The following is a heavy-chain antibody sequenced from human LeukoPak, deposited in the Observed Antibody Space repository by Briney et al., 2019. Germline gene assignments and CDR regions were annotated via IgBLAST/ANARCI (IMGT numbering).Heavy chain of an antibody. V-gene: IGHV4-39*02. CDR1: GGSISSSSYY. D-gene: IGHD1-26*01. CDR3: AREGGKGATSDY. CDR2: IYYSGST. J-gene: IGHJ4*02. Sequence: PSETLSLTCTVSGGSISSSSYYWGWIRQPPGKGLEWIGSIYYSGSTYYNPSLKSRVTISVDTSKNQFSLKLSSVTAADTAVYYCAREGGKGATSDYWGQGTLVIVSS.